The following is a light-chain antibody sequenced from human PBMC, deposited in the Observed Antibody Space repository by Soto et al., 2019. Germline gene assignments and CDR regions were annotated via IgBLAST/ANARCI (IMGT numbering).Light chain of an antibody. CDR2: GAF. J-gene: IGKJ1*01. CDR1: QSVSRSY. CDR3: QQYGSSPRT. Sequence: EIVLTQSPGTLSLSPGERATLSCRASQSVSRSYLAWYQQKPGQAPRLLIYGAFSRGTGNPDRFSGSGSGIYCSLTNSRLEPEDVAVYYCQQYGSSPRTFGQGTKVEMK. V-gene: IGKV3-20*01.